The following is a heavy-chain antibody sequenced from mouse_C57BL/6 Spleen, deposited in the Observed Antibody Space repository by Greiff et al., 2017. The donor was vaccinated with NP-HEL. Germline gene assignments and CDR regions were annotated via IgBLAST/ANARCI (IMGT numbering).Heavy chain of an antibody. CDR3: AKNGGGTESPYFDY. CDR1: GFSLTSYG. V-gene: IGHV2-5*01. J-gene: IGHJ2*01. D-gene: IGHD4-1*01. Sequence: QVQLKESGPGLVQPSQSLSITCTVSGFSLTSYGVHWVRQSPGKGLEWLGVIWRGGSTDYNAAFMSRLSITKDNSKSQVFFQMNSLQADDTAIYDCAKNGGGTESPYFDYWGQGTTLTVSS. CDR2: IWRGGST.